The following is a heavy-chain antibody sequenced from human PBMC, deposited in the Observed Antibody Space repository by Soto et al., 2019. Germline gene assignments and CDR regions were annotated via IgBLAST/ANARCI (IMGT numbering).Heavy chain of an antibody. CDR3: ARDQAGTIFGLPTHYYYMDV. CDR2: THYTGST. J-gene: IGHJ6*03. D-gene: IGHD3-3*01. Sequence: QVRLQESGPGLVKPSETLSLTCTVSDDSISSYYWSWIRQVPGKGLEWIGYTHYTGSTNYNPSLKIRVTMSVDTSKYQFSRRLTSVTAADTAVYYCARDQAGTIFGLPTHYYYMDVWGKGTTVIVSS. CDR1: DDSISSYY. V-gene: IGHV4-59*01.